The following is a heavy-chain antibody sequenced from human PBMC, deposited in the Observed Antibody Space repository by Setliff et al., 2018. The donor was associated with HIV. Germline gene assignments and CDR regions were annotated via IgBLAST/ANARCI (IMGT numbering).Heavy chain of an antibody. V-gene: IGHV4-59*11. D-gene: IGHD6-13*01. Sequence: SSETLSLTCTVSGGSISTHYWSWIRQPPGKGLEWIGTVDYDYSTIYTPSLNSRVTISGDTSKNQFSLKLRSVTAADTAVYYCARVRAAATRPYYFEYLGQGTLGTV. CDR3: ARVRAAATRPYYFEY. CDR1: GGSISTHY. J-gene: IGHJ4*02. CDR2: VDYDYST.